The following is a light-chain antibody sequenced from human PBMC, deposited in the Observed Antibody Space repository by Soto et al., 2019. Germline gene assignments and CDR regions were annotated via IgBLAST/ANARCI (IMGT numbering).Light chain of an antibody. Sequence: QSVLTQPPSGSGSPGQSVAISCTGTSSDVGSYNRVSWYQQPPGTAPKLMIFDVSNRPSGVPDRFSGPKSGNTASLTISGLQAEDEAYYYCSSYTTSNTYVFGTGTKVTVL. V-gene: IGLV2-18*02. CDR1: SSDVGSYNR. J-gene: IGLJ1*01. CDR2: DVS. CDR3: SSYTTSNTYV.